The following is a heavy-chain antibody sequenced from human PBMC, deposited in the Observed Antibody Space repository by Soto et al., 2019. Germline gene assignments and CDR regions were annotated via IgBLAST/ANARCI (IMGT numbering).Heavy chain of an antibody. CDR3: ARTGYCSGGRCYSSGLWFDP. J-gene: IGHJ5*02. CDR1: VGTFSIYA. D-gene: IGHD2-15*01. V-gene: IGHV1-69*06. Sequence: SVTVSCKASVGTFSIYASSWVRQAHGQGLEWMGGIIPIFGTANYAQKFQGRVTITADKSTSTAYMELSSLRSEDTAVYYCARTGYCSGGRCYSSGLWFDPWGQGTLVTVPS. CDR2: IIPIFGTA.